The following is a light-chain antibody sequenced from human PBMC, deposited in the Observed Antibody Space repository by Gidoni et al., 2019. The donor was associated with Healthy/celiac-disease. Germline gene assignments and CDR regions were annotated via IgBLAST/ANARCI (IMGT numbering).Light chain of an antibody. CDR3: QQSYSTHPT. Sequence: IPLTQSPSSLSASVGDRVTITCRASQSISSYLNWYQQKPGKAPKLLIYAASSLQRGVPSRFSGSGSGTDFTLTISSLQPEDFATYYCQQSYSTHPTFGQGTKVEIK. CDR1: QSISSY. CDR2: AAS. J-gene: IGKJ1*01. V-gene: IGKV1-39*01.